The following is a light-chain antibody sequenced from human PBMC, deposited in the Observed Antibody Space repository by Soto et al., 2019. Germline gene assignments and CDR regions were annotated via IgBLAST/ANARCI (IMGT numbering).Light chain of an antibody. J-gene: IGKJ5*01. V-gene: IGKV1-6*01. CDR3: QQSYGTPIT. Sequence: QVTQFPSYLSASVSDRVTITWRPSQGIRNDLGWYQQKPGKAPKXLIYGASNLQTGVPSRFSGSGSGTDFTLTISSLQPEDFATYYCQQSYGTPITLGQGTRLEIK. CDR1: QGIRND. CDR2: GAS.